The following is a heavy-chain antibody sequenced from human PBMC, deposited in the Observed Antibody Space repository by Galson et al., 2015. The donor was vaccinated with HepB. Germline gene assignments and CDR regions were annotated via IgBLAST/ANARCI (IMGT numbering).Heavy chain of an antibody. D-gene: IGHD3-16*02. CDR3: AKLVPLSVRLGELSFSY. V-gene: IGHV3-23*01. CDR1: GFTFSSYA. CDR2: ISGSGGST. Sequence: SLRLSCAASGFTFSSYAMSWVRQAPGKGLEWVSAISGSGGSTYYADSVKGRFTISRDNSKNTLYLQMNSLRAEDTAVYYCAKLVPLSVRLGELSFSYWGQGTLVTVSS. J-gene: IGHJ4*02.